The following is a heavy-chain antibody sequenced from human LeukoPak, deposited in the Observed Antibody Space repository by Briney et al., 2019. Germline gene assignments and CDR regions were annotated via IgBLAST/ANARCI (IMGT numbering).Heavy chain of an antibody. D-gene: IGHD3-10*02. J-gene: IGHJ6*04. Sequence: GGSLRLSCALSGFIVSSNYMSWVRQAPGKGLEWVSVIYSGGGTNYADSVKGRFTISRDKSKNTLYLQMNSLRAEDTAVYYCAGLGITMIGGVWGKGTTVTISS. CDR1: GFIVSSNY. CDR2: IYSGGGT. CDR3: AGLGITMIGGV. V-gene: IGHV3-66*04.